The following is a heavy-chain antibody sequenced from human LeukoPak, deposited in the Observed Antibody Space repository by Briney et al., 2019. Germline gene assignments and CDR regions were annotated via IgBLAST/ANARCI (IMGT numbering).Heavy chain of an antibody. CDR2: ISWNSGSI. CDR1: GFTFEDYA. J-gene: IGHJ4*02. V-gene: IGHV3-9*01. D-gene: IGHD6-6*01. Sequence: PGRSLTLSCAASGFTFEDYAMHWVRQAPGKGLEGVSGISWNSGSIGYADSVKGRFTISRDNAKNSLYLQMNSLRAEDTALYYCAKDLAARPEGVFDWGQGTLVTVSS. CDR3: AKDLAARPEGVFD.